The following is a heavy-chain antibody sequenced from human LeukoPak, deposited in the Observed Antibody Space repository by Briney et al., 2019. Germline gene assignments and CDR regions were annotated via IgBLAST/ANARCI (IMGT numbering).Heavy chain of an antibody. CDR3: ASSLNQGTDRLLWPGQYYFDY. Sequence: PGGSLRLSCAASGFTFSSYAMHWVRQAPGKGLEWVAVISYDGSNKYYADSVKGRFTISRDNSKNTLYLQMNSLRAEDTAVYYCASSLNQGTDRLLWPGQYYFDYWGQGTLVTVSS. CDR1: GFTFSSYA. D-gene: IGHD2-2*01. V-gene: IGHV3-30*04. J-gene: IGHJ4*02. CDR2: ISYDGSNK.